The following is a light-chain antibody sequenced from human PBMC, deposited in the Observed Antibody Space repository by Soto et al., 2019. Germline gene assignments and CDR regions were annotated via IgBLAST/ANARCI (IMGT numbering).Light chain of an antibody. J-gene: IGKJ1*01. CDR2: AAS. Sequence: DIQMTQSPSSLSASVGDRVTITCRASQGIRDDLNWYQQKPGKAPKRLIYAASTLQSGVPSRFSGSGSETEFTLTTRDLQPEDFATYYCLQHYSHPPWTFGQGTKVEIK. CDR1: QGIRDD. V-gene: IGKV1-17*02. CDR3: LQHYSHPPWT.